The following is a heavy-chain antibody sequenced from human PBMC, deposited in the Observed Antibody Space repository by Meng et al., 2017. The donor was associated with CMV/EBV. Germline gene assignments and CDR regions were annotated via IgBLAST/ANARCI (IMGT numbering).Heavy chain of an antibody. Sequence: GGSLRLSCTVSGITFSDFLMGWFRQAPGKGLAWVANIGQDGSDKNYVDSVKGRFTISRDNAKNSLYLQMNSLRVEDTAVYYCAREKGWGADTTSFDYWGQGTLVTVSS. J-gene: IGHJ4*02. CDR1: GITFSDFL. V-gene: IGHV3-7*01. CDR2: IGQDGSDK. D-gene: IGHD6-19*01. CDR3: AREKGWGADTTSFDY.